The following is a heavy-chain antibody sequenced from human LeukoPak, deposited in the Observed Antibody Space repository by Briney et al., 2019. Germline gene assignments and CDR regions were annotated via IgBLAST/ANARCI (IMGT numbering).Heavy chain of an antibody. CDR2: IKKDGSET. CDR3: ARDSAVAAWDY. CDR1: GFTFSSYW. Sequence: AGGSLRLSCAASGFTFSSYWMSWVRQAPGKGLEWVANIKKDGSETYYVDSVKGRFTISRDDAKNSVYLQINSLRAEDTAVYFCARDSAVAAWDYWGQGTLVTVSS. J-gene: IGHJ4*02. D-gene: IGHD6-19*01. V-gene: IGHV3-7*01.